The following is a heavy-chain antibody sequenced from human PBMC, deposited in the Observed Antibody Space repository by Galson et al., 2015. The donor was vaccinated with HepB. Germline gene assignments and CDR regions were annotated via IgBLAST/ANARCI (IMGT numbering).Heavy chain of an antibody. J-gene: IGHJ5*02. CDR3: ANVIRPALFDP. V-gene: IGHV7-4-1*02. D-gene: IGHD2/OR15-2a*01. CDR2: INTNTGNP. CDR1: GYTFTSYA. Sequence: VSCKASGYTFTSYAMNWVRQAPGQGLEWMGWINTNTGNPTYAQGFTGRFVFSLDTSVSTAYLQISSLKAEDTAVYYCANVIRPALFDPWGQGTLVTVSS.